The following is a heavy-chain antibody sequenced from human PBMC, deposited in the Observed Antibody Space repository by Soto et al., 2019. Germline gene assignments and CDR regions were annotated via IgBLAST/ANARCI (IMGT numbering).Heavy chain of an antibody. J-gene: IGHJ4*02. D-gene: IGHD4-17*01. CDR2: INPNSGGT. V-gene: IGHV1-2*04. CDR3: ARGMAPGDYVRYFDY. Sequence: ASVKVSCKASGYTFTGYYMHWVRQAPGQGLEWMGWINPNSGGTNYAQKFQGWVTMTRDTSISTAYMELSRLRSDDTAVYYCARGMAPGDYVRYFDYWGQGTLVTVSS. CDR1: GYTFTGYY.